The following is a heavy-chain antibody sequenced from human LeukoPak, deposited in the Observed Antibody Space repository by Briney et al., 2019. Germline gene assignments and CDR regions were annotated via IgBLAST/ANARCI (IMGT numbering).Heavy chain of an antibody. Sequence: ASVKVSCKVSGSTLTKLSMHWVRQAPGKGLEWMGGFEPEDGETIYAQKFQGRVTMTADTLTDTAYMELSSLKSEDTAVYYCATARGSVSVINWFDPWGQGTLVTVSS. D-gene: IGHD5/OR15-5a*01. J-gene: IGHJ5*02. V-gene: IGHV1-24*01. CDR2: FEPEDGET. CDR3: ATARGSVSVINWFDP. CDR1: GSTLTKLS.